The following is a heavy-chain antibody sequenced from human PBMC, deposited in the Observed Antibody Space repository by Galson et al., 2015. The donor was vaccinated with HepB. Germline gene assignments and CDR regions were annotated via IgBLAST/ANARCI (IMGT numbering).Heavy chain of an antibody. D-gene: IGHD1-26*01. CDR2: INPSGGST. V-gene: IGHV1-46*01. J-gene: IGHJ4*02. CDR3: AREPPPLYSGNSKGFDY. CDR1: GCTFTSYY. Sequence: SVKVSCKASGCTFTSYYMHWVRQAPGQGLEWMGIINPSGGSTSYAQKFQGRVTMTRDTSTSTVYMELSSLRSEDTAVYYCAREPPPLYSGNSKGFDYWGQGTLVTVSS.